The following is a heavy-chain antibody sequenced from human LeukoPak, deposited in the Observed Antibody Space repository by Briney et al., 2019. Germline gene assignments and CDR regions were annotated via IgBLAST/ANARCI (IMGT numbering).Heavy chain of an antibody. V-gene: IGHV3-23*01. D-gene: IGHD2-21*02. J-gene: IGHJ3*02. CDR1: GFTFSSYA. Sequence: GGSLRLSCAASGFTFSSYAMSWVRQAPGKGLEWVSAISGSGGSTYYADSVKGRFTISRDNSKNTLYLQMNSLRAEDTAVYYCAKLFNCGGDCYSAAFDIWGQGTMVAVSS. CDR3: AKLFNCGGDCYSAAFDI. CDR2: ISGSGGST.